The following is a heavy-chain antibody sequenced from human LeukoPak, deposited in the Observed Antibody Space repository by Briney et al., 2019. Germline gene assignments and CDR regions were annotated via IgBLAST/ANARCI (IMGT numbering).Heavy chain of an antibody. Sequence: SETLSLTCNVSGGSTTSYYWGWIRQPPGKGLEWIGHIYYRGRTTYSPSLKSRVTMSVDTSKNQVSLKLNSVTAADTAVYYCARTMVAADFYGMDVWGQGTTVTVSS. J-gene: IGHJ6*02. CDR1: GGSTTSYY. CDR3: ARTMVAADFYGMDV. V-gene: IGHV4-59*08. D-gene: IGHD2-15*01. CDR2: IYYRGRT.